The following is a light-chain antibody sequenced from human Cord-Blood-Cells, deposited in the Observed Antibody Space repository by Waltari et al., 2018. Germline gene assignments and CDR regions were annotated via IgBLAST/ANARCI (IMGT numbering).Light chain of an antibody. CDR2: EGS. CDR1: SRDVGTHNP. V-gene: IGLV2-23*03. CDR3: CSYAGSSTFVV. Sequence: SALTPPASVSGSPGQSIPLSCTGTSRDVGTHNPVSWYQQHPGKAPKLMIYEGSKRPSGVSNRFSGSKSGNTASLTISGLQAEDEADYYCCSYAGSSTFVVFGGGTKLTVL. J-gene: IGLJ2*01.